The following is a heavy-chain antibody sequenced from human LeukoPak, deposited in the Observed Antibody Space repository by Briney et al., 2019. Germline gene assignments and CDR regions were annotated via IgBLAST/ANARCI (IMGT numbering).Heavy chain of an antibody. CDR2: IKQDGSEK. CDR3: ARDLRGYSYGLTYFDY. J-gene: IGHJ4*02. D-gene: IGHD5-18*01. Sequence: AGRSLRLSCAASGFTFSSYWMSWVRQAPGKGLEWVANIKQDGSEKYYVDSVKGRFTISRDNAKNSLYLQMNSLRAEDTAVYYCARDLRGYSYGLTYFDYWGQGTLVTVSS. V-gene: IGHV3-7*03. CDR1: GFTFSSYW.